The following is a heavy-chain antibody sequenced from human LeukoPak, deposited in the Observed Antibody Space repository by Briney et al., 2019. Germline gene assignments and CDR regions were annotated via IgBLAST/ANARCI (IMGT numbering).Heavy chain of an antibody. V-gene: IGHV4-4*02. CDR2: SSGST. D-gene: IGHD6-13*01. Sequence: KSSETLSLTCAVSGGSISSSNWWSWVRQPQGRGWSGLGKSSGSTNYNPSLKSRVTISVDKSKNQFSLKLSSVTAADTAVYYCASGAAAGTNTLDYWGQGTLVTVSS. J-gene: IGHJ4*02. CDR3: ASGAAAGTNTLDY. CDR1: GGSISSSNW.